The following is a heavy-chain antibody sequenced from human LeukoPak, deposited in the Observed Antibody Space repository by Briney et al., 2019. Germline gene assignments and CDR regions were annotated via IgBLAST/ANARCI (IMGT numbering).Heavy chain of an antibody. Sequence: GGSLRLSCAASGFTFSSYGMHWVRQAPGKGLEWVAVIWYGGSNKYYADSVKGRFTISRDNSKNTLYLQMNSLRAEDTAVYYCARAHSSRSYSNFDYWGQGTLVTVSS. D-gene: IGHD3-10*01. V-gene: IGHV3-33*08. CDR1: GFTFSSYG. J-gene: IGHJ4*02. CDR2: IWYGGSNK. CDR3: ARAHSSRSYSNFDY.